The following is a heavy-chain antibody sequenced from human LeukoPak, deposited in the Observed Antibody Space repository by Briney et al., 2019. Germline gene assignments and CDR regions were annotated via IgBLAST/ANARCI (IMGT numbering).Heavy chain of an antibody. CDR1: GGSISSTNW. V-gene: IGHV4-4*02. CDR3: ARDRVGVRAFDY. CDR2: IYHSGST. Sequence: SETLSLTCAGSGGSISSTNWGSWVRQPPGKGLERIGEIYHSGSTNYNPSLKSRVTISADKSKNQFSLKLTYVTAADTAVYYCARDRVGVRAFDYWGQGTLVTVSS. D-gene: IGHD3-10*01. J-gene: IGHJ4*02.